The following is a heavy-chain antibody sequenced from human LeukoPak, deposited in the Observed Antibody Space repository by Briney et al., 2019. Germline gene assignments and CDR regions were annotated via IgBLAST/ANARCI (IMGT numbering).Heavy chain of an antibody. CDR1: GGSFSGYY. V-gene: IGHV4-34*01. CDR3: ARLSQIVAFDI. D-gene: IGHD6-6*01. J-gene: IGHJ3*02. Sequence: SETLSLTCAVYGGSFSGYYWSWIRQPPGKGLEWIGEINHSGSTNYNPSLKSRVTISVDTSKNQFSLKLSSVTAADTAVYYCARLSQIVAFDIWGQGTMVTVSS. CDR2: INHSGST.